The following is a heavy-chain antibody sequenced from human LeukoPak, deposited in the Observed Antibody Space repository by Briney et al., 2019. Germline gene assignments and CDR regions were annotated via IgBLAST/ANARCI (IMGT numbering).Heavy chain of an antibody. V-gene: IGHV3-33*01. J-gene: IGHJ4*02. Sequence: PGGSLRLSCAASGLTFSSYGMHWVRQAPGKGLEWVAVIWYDGSNKYYADSVKGRFTISRDNAKNSLYLQMNSLRAEDTALYYCARGTGIAVAASGYWGQGTLVTVSS. CDR2: IWYDGSNK. CDR3: ARGTGIAVAASGY. D-gene: IGHD6-19*01. CDR1: GLTFSSYG.